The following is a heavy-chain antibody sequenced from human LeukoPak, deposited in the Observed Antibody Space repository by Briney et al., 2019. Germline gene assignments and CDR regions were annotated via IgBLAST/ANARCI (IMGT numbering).Heavy chain of an antibody. CDR3: TSTSNWFDP. V-gene: IGHV3-49*03. D-gene: IGHD1-26*01. Sequence: PGGSLRLSCAASGFTFSSYAMSWFRQAPGKGLEWVGFIRSKAYGGTTGYAASVKGRFTISRDDSKSIAYLQMNSLKTEDTAVYYCTSTSNWFDPWGQGTLVTVSS. CDR1: GFTFSSYA. J-gene: IGHJ5*02. CDR2: IRSKAYGGTT.